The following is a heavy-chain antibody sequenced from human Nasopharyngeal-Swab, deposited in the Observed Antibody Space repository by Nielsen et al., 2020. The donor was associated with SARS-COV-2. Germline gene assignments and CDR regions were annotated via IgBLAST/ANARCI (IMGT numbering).Heavy chain of an antibody. D-gene: IGHD5/OR15-5a*01. CDR2: VYDSGST. V-gene: IGHV4-59*08. Sequence: SETLSLTCTVSGGSMSNFHWSWIRLSPGKGLEWIGYVYDSGSTKYNPSLNSRVTISVDTSKTHFSLKVRSVTAADTAVYFCARRLGLRAPFDYWGQGTLVTVSS. J-gene: IGHJ4*02. CDR3: ARRLGLRAPFDY. CDR1: GGSMSNFH.